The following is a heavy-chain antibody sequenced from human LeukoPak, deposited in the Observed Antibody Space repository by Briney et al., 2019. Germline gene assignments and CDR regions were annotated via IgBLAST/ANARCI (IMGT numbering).Heavy chain of an antibody. D-gene: IGHD4-11*01. J-gene: IGHJ4*02. CDR3: AKDLGMTTVTTFDC. Sequence: PGGSLRLSCAASGFTFDNYAMHWVRQAPGKGLEWVSGISWNSGSIGYADSVKGRFTISRDNAKNSLYLQMNSLRAEDTALYYCAKDLGMTTVTTFDCWGQGTLVTVSS. V-gene: IGHV3-9*01. CDR2: ISWNSGSI. CDR1: GFTFDNYA.